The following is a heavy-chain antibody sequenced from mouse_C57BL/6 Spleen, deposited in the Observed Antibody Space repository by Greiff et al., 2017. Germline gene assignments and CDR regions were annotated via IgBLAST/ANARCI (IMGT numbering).Heavy chain of an antibody. J-gene: IGHJ4*01. CDR3: AREGGTGAMDY. V-gene: IGHV1-26*01. D-gene: IGHD4-1*01. CDR2: INPNNGGT. CDR1: GYTFTDYY. Sequence: EVQLQQSGPELVKPGASVKISCKASGYTFTDYYMNWVQQSHGKSLEWIGDINPNNGGTSYNQKFKGKTTLTVDKSSSTAYMELRSLTSEDSAVYDCAREGGTGAMDYWGQGTSVTVSS.